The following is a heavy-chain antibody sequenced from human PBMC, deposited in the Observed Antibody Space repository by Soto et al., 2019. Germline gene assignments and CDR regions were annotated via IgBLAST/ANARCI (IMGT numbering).Heavy chain of an antibody. D-gene: IGHD6-6*01. Sequence: QVQLVQSGAEVKKPGASVKVSCKASGYTFTDYYLHWVRQAPGQGLECMGWINPNNGDTNYAQKLQGRVTMTRATSISTAYMEVSRLRSDDTAVYYCARSVSFITPRPDYWGQGTLVTVSS. CDR1: GYTFTDYY. J-gene: IGHJ4*02. CDR2: INPNNGDT. V-gene: IGHV1-2*02. CDR3: ARSVSFITPRPDY.